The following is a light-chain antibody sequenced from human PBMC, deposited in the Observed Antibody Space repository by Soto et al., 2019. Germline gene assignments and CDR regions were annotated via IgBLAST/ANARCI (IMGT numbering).Light chain of an antibody. V-gene: IGKV1-5*03. CDR3: HHYNSYSEA. Sequence: DIQMTQSPSTLSGSVGDRVTITCRASQTISSWLAWYQQKPGKAPKLLIYKASTLKSGGPSRFSGSGSGTEFPLTISSLQPDDFAPYSCHHYNSYSEAVGQGTKVDSK. CDR1: QTISSW. CDR2: KAS. J-gene: IGKJ1*01.